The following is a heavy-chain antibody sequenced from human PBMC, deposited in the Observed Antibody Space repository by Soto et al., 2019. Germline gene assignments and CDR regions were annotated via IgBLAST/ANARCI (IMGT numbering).Heavy chain of an antibody. V-gene: IGHV1-18*04. D-gene: IGHD6-19*01. CDR1: GDTFTSYG. Sequence: ASVKVSCKASGDTFTSYGISWVRHAPGQGLEWMGWISAYNGNTNYAQKLQGRVTMTTHTSTSTAYMELRSLSSDDTAVYYRARVHSSGWYIPFDPWGQGTLVTVSS. J-gene: IGHJ5*02. CDR2: ISAYNGNT. CDR3: ARVHSSGWYIPFDP.